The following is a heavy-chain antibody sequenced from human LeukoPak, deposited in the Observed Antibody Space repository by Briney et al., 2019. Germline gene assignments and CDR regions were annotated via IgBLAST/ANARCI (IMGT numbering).Heavy chain of an antibody. D-gene: IGHD3-22*01. CDR2: IKQDGSEK. CDR3: GASYYYDSSGYH. CDR1: GFTFSSYW. V-gene: IGHV3-7*01. J-gene: IGHJ5*02. Sequence: GGSLRLSCAASGFTFSSYWMSWVRQAPGRGLEWVANIKQDGSEKYYVDSVKGRFTISRDNAKNSLYLQMNSLRAEDTAVYYCGASYYYDSSGYHWGQGTLVTVSS.